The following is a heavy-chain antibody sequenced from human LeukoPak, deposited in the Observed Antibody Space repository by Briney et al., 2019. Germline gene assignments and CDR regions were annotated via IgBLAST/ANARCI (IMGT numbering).Heavy chain of an antibody. Sequence: GGSLRLSCAASGFTFSNYDVHWVRQAPGKGLEWVGHINPSSDGGTTDYAAPVKGRFSISRDDSKNTLHLQMNRLKTEDTAVYYCTTGTWIQLWLADYWGQGTLVTVSS. CDR1: GFTFSNYD. D-gene: IGHD5-18*01. CDR3: TTGTWIQLWLADY. CDR2: INPSSDGGTT. J-gene: IGHJ4*02. V-gene: IGHV3-15*01.